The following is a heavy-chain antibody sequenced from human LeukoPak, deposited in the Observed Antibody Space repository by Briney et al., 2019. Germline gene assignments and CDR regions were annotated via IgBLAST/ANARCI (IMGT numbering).Heavy chain of an antibody. V-gene: IGHV3-23*01. CDR1: GFTFSSYA. D-gene: IGHD6-19*01. Sequence: PGGSLRLSCAASGFTFSSYAMSWARQAPGKGLEWVSAISGSGGSTYYADSVKGRFTISRDISKNTLYLQMNSLRAEDTAVYYCATLGPYSSGWPPFDYWGQGTLVTVSS. CDR2: ISGSGGST. CDR3: ATLGPYSSGWPPFDY. J-gene: IGHJ4*02.